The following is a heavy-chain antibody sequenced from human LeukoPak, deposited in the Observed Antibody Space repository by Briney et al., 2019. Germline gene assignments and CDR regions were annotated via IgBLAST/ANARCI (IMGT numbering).Heavy chain of an antibody. CDR2: ISSSSSYI. Sequence: KSGGSLRLSCAASGFTFSSYSMNWVRQAPGKGLEWVSSISSSSSYIYYADSVKGRFTISRDNAKNSLYLQMNSLRAEDTAVYYCARGIAVAGTGSYYFDYWGQGTLVTVSS. J-gene: IGHJ4*02. CDR3: ARGIAVAGTGSYYFDY. D-gene: IGHD6-19*01. V-gene: IGHV3-21*01. CDR1: GFTFSSYS.